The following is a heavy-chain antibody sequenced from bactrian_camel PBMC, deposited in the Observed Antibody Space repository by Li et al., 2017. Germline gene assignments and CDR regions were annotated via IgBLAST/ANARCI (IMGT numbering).Heavy chain of an antibody. CDR2: MSAGDSFT. CDR1: DDTIRGRC. Sequence: QVQLVESGGGSVQAGGALTLSCVVSDDTIRGRCMAWFRQTPGKEREGVAFMSAGDSFTFYDDPVQGRFTISQDDAERTVTLQMNNLKPEDTAIYYCAAKWAGYHCLSRRPSDFRYWGQGTQVTVS. D-gene: IGHD5*01. CDR3: AAKWAGYHCLSRRPSDFRY. V-gene: IGHV3S63*01. J-gene: IGHJ6*01.